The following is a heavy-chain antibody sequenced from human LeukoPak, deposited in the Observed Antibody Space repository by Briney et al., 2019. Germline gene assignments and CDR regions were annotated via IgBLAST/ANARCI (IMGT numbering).Heavy chain of an antibody. J-gene: IGHJ6*03. V-gene: IGHV3-30*02. CDR2: IRYDGSNK. CDR1: GFTFSSYG. D-gene: IGHD3-3*01. CDR3: AKDDYDFWSASVYMDV. Sequence: GGSLRLSCAASGFTFSSYGMHWVRQAPGKGLEWVAFIRYDGSNKYYADSVKGRFTIPRDNSKNTLYLQMNSVRAEDTAVYYCAKDDYDFWSASVYMDVWGKGTTVTVSS.